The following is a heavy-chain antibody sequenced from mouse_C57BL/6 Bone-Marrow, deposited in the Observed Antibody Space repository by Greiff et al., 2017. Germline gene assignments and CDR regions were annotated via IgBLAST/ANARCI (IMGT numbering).Heavy chain of an antibody. CDR2: IHPSDSDT. V-gene: IGHV1-74*01. D-gene: IGHD1-1*01. CDR3: AIVPSTVVPYYYAMDY. Sequence: VQLQQPGAELVKPGASVKVSCKASGYTFTSYWMHWVKQRPGQGLEWIGRIHPSDSDTNYNQKFKGKATLTVDKSSSTAYMQLSSLTSEDSAVYYCAIVPSTVVPYYYAMDYWGQGTSVTVSS. J-gene: IGHJ4*01. CDR1: GYTFTSYW.